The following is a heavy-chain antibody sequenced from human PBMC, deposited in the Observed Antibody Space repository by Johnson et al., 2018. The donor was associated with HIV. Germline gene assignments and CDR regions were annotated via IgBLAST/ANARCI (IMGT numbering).Heavy chain of an antibody. J-gene: IGHJ3*02. V-gene: IGHV3-73*01. CDR2: IRSKANSYAT. D-gene: IGHD2-21*01. CDR1: GFSVSNTY. Sequence: VQLVESGGGLVQSGGSLRLSCGASGFSVSNTYMNWVRQASGKGLEWVGRIRSKANSYATAYAASVKGRFTISRDDSKNTAYLQMNSLKTEDTAVYYCALSYSLDAFDIWGQGTMVTVSS. CDR3: ALSYSLDAFDI.